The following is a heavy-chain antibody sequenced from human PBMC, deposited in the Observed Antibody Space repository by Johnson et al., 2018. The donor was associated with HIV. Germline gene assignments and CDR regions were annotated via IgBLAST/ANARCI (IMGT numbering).Heavy chain of an antibody. D-gene: IGHD3-10*01. Sequence: QVHLVESGGGVVQPGGSLRLSCAASGFTFSSYGMHWVRQAPGKGLEWVAFIRYDGSNKYYADSVKGRFTISRDNSKNTLYVQMNRLRTEDTAVYFCAKGRSGGSGAFDIWGQGTIVTVSS. CDR2: IRYDGSNK. J-gene: IGHJ3*02. CDR3: AKGRSGGSGAFDI. V-gene: IGHV3-30*02. CDR1: GFTFSSYG.